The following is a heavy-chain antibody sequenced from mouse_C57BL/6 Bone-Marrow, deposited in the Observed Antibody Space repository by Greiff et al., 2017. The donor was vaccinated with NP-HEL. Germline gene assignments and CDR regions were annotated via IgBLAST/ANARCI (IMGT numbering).Heavy chain of an antibody. CDR2: ISDGGSYT. CDR3: AREWLPLIAY. CDR1: GFTFSSYA. Sequence: EVQLVESGGGLVKPGGSLKLSCAASGFTFSSYAMSWVRQTPEKRLEWVATISDGGSYTYYPDNVKGRFTISRDNAKNNLYLQMSHLKSEDTAMYYCAREWLPLIAYWGQGTLVTVSA. V-gene: IGHV5-4*01. J-gene: IGHJ3*01.